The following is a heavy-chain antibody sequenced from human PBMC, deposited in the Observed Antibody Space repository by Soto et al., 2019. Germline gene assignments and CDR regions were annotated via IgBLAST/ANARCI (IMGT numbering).Heavy chain of an antibody. D-gene: IGHD2-2*01. CDR1: CYTFTSYG. J-gene: IGHJ6*03. V-gene: IGHV1-18*01. Sequence: ASVKVSCKASCYTFTSYGISCVRQAPGQGLEWMGWISAYNGNTNYAQKLQGRVTMTTDTSTSTAYMELRSLRSDDTAVYYCARVFSSGVPAALIYYYYYYMDVWGKGTTVTVSS. CDR3: ARVFSSGVPAALIYYYYYYMDV. CDR2: ISAYNGNT.